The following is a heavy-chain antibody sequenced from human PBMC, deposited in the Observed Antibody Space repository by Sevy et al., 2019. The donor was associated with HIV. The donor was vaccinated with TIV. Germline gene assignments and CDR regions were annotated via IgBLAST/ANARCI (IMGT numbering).Heavy chain of an antibody. Sequence: GGSLRLSCAASGFTFSSYAMHWVRQAPGKGLEWVAVISYDGSNKYYADSVKGRFTISRDNSKNTLYLQMNSLRAEDTAVYHCARDYRYGGYGPPNDYWGQGTLVTVSS. CDR2: ISYDGSNK. D-gene: IGHD5-12*01. V-gene: IGHV3-30-3*01. CDR1: GFTFSSYA. CDR3: ARDYRYGGYGPPNDY. J-gene: IGHJ4*02.